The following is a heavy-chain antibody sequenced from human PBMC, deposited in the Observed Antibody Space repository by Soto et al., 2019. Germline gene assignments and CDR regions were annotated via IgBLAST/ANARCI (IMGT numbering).Heavy chain of an antibody. CDR2: IIPIFRTA. D-gene: IGHD2-2*01. V-gene: IGHV1-69*19. J-gene: IGHJ6*02. CDR3: AREDIVVVPAAIRYYYYYGMDV. Sequence: QVQLVQSGAEVKKPGSSVKVSCKASGGTFSSYAISWVRQAPGQGLEWMGGIIPIFRTANYAQKFKGRVTITADESTSTAYMELSSLRSEDTAVYYCAREDIVVVPAAIRYYYYYGMDVWGQGTTVTVSS. CDR1: GGTFSSYA.